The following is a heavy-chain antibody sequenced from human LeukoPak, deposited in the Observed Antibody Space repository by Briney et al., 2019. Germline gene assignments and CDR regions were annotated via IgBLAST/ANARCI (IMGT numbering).Heavy chain of an antibody. J-gene: IGHJ6*02. Sequence: GGSLRLSCAASGFTVSSNYMTWVRQATGKGLEWVSVIYSGGNTYYADSVKGRLIISRDNSKNTLCLQMNSLRAEDTAVYYCARRYFGMDVWGQGTTVTVSS. CDR3: ARRYFGMDV. V-gene: IGHV3-66*04. CDR1: GFTVSSNY. CDR2: IYSGGNT.